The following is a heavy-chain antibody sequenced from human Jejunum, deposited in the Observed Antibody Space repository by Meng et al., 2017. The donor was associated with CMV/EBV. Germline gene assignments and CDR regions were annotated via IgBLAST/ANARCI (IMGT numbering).Heavy chain of an antibody. V-gene: IGHV4-31*02. CDR3: AKNRGNTDRSGYYWYFDL. Sequence: ISSRGYYWTWIRQNPGKALEWIGNIDNSGTTFHNPSLKSRVTISLDTVNNQFSLKLRSVTAADTAVYYCAKNRGNTDRSGYYWYFDLWGRGTLVTVSS. CDR2: IDNSGTT. CDR1: ISSRGYY. D-gene: IGHD3-22*01. J-gene: IGHJ2*01.